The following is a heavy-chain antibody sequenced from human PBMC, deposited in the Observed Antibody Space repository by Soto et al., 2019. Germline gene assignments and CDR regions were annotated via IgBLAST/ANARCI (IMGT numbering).Heavy chain of an antibody. V-gene: IGHV4-34*01. Sequence: QVQLQQWGAGLLKPSETLSLTCAVYGGSFSGYYWSWIRQPPGKGLEWIGEINHSGSTNYNPSLKRRVTISLDTSKNQVSLKLSSVTAADTAVYYCARRSAAGPWGQGTLVTVSS. CDR2: INHSGST. CDR1: GGSFSGYY. J-gene: IGHJ5*02. CDR3: ARRSAAGP. D-gene: IGHD6-25*01.